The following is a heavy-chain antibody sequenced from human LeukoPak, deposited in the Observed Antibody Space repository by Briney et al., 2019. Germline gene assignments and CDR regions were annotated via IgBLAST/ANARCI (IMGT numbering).Heavy chain of an antibody. V-gene: IGHV3-30-3*01. Sequence: GTSLRLSCAASGFTFSSYPIHWVRQAPVKGLEWVAVISYDGSTKYYADSVKGRFTISRDNSKNTLYLQMNSLRTEDTAVYHCARGTVSGCPDYWGQGSLVSVSS. CDR2: ISYDGSTK. CDR3: ARGTVSGCPDY. J-gene: IGHJ4*02. CDR1: GFTFSSYP. D-gene: IGHD4-11*01.